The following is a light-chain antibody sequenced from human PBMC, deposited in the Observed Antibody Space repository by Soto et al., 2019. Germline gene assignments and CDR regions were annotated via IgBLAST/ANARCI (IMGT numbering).Light chain of an antibody. CDR2: GNT. J-gene: IGLJ1*01. Sequence: QSVLTQPPSVSGAPGQRVTISCTGSSSNIGAYYDVHWYQQLPGTVPKLLIFGNTNRPSGVPDRFSGSKSGTSASLAITGLQAEDEADYHCQSYDVSLRDYVFGTGTKVTVL. CDR1: SSNIGAYYD. V-gene: IGLV1-40*01. CDR3: QSYDVSLRDYV.